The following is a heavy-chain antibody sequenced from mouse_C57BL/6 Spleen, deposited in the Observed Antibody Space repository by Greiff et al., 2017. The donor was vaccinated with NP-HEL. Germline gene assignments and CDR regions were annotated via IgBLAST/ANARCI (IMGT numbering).Heavy chain of an antibody. D-gene: IGHD1-1*01. CDR3: ERSTTPYYFDD. V-gene: IGHV1-42*01. CDR2: INPCTGGT. J-gene: IGHJ2*01. CDR1: GYSFTGYY. Sequence: VQLQQSGPVLVKPGASVKISCKASGYSFTGYYMNWVKQSPEKSLEWIGDINPCTGGTTYNQKFKAKATLTVDKSSSTAYMQLKSLTSEDSAVYYCERSTTPYYFDDRGQGTTLTVDS.